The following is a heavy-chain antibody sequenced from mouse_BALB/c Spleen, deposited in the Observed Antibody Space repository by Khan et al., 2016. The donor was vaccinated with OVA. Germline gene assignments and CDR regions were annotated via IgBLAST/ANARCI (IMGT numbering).Heavy chain of an antibody. D-gene: IGHD1-1*01. CDR2: ISYSGNI. J-gene: IGHJ2*02. CDR3: ARVYGGNFDY. CDR1: GYSITSDYA. Sequence: EVKLQESGPGLVKPSQSLSLTCTVTGYSITSDYAWNWIRQFPGNKLEWMGFISYSGNIKYNPSLKSRFSITRDTSKNQFFLQLNSVTTEDTATYYCARVYGGNFDYWGQGTSLTVSS. V-gene: IGHV3-2*02.